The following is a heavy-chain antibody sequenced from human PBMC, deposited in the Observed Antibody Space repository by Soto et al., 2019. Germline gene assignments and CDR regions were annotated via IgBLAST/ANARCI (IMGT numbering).Heavy chain of an antibody. CDR2: ISAYNGNT. CDR3: ARDLTDIVVVPAAMVYYGMDV. D-gene: IGHD2-2*01. V-gene: IGHV1-18*01. Sequence: QVQLVQSGAEVKKPGASVKVSCKASGYTFTSYGISWVRQAPGQGLEWMGWISAYNGNTNYAQKLQGRVTMTTDTSTSPAYMELRSLRSDDTAVYYCARDLTDIVVVPAAMVYYGMDVWGQGTTVTVSS. CDR1: GYTFTSYG. J-gene: IGHJ6*02.